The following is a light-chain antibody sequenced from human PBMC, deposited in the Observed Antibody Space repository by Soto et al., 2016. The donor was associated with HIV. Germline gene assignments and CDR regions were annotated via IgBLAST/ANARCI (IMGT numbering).Light chain of an antibody. CDR2: DDS. J-gene: IGLJ2*01. V-gene: IGLV3-21*03. CDR1: NIGTKG. CDR3: QVWDNGSDHGDVI. Sequence: SHGLTQPPSVSVAPGKTARITCGGNNIGTKGVHWYQQKPGQAPVLVVYDDSDRPSGIPERFSGSNSGNTATLTISRVEAGDEADYFCQVWDNGSDHGDVIFGGGTKLTVL.